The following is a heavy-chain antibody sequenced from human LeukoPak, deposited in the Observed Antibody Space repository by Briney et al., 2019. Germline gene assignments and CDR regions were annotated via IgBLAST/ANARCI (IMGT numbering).Heavy chain of an antibody. CDR2: ISAYNGNT. D-gene: IGHD3-9*01. CDR1: GYTFTSYG. J-gene: IGHJ4*02. Sequence: ASVKVSCKASGYTFTSYGIGWVRQAPGQGLEWMGWISAYNGNTNYAQKLQGRVTMTTDTSTSTAYMELRSLRSDDTAVYYCARGEGYFDWLLFDYWGQGTLVTVSS. V-gene: IGHV1-18*01. CDR3: ARGEGYFDWLLFDY.